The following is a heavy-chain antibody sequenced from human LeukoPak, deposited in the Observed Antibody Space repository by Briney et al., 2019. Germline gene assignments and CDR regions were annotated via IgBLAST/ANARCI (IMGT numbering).Heavy chain of an antibody. CDR2: ISSSSSYI. D-gene: IGHD3-22*01. Sequence: NPGGSLRLSCAASGFTFSSYIMNWVRQAPGKGLEWVSSISSSSSYIYYADSVKGRFTISRDNAKNSLYLQMNSLRAEDTAVYYCAKHESGSHYYDSSGPFQHWGQGTLVTVSS. V-gene: IGHV3-21*01. CDR1: GFTFSSYI. CDR3: AKHESGSHYYDSSGPFQH. J-gene: IGHJ1*01.